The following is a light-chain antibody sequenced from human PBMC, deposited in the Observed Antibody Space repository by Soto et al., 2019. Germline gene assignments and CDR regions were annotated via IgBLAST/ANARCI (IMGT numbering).Light chain of an antibody. CDR2: DVS. V-gene: IGKV3D-11*02. CDR3: QQYGKSPLT. Sequence: TVLTQSPATLSLSPGERATLSCRASQSVDTYLAWYQQKSGRAPRLLIYDVSKRATGIPPRFSGSGAGTDFTLTISSLEPEDSAVYYCQQYGKSPLTFGGGTKVDIK. CDR1: QSVDTY. J-gene: IGKJ4*01.